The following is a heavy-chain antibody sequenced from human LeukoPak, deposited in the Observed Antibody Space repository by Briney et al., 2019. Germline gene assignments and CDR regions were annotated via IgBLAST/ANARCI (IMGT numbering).Heavy chain of an antibody. D-gene: IGHD5-24*01. CDR1: GGSISSGSYY. CDR3: AREDGYRYYFDY. V-gene: IGHV4-61*02. Sequence: SETLSLTCTVSGGSISSGSYYWSWIRQPAGKGLEWIGRIYTSGSTNYNPSLKSRVTISVVTSKNQFSLKLSSVTAADTAVYYCAREDGYRYYFDYWGQGTLVTVSS. CDR2: IYTSGST. J-gene: IGHJ4*02.